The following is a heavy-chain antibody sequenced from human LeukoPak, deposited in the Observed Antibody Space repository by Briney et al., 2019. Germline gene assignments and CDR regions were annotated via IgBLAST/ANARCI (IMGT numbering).Heavy chain of an antibody. V-gene: IGHV1-8*01. Sequence: ASVKVSCKASGYTFTSYDINWVRQATGQGLEWVGWMNPNSGNTGYAQRFQGRVTMTRNTSISTAYMELSSLRSEDTAVYCCARDVLRYYYYYGMDVWGQGTTVTVSS. CDR3: ARDVLRYYYYYGMDV. J-gene: IGHJ6*02. CDR1: GYTFTSYD. CDR2: MNPNSGNT. D-gene: IGHD3-9*01.